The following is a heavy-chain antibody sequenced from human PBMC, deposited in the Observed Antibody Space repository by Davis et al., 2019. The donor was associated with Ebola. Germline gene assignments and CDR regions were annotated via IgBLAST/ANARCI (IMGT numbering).Heavy chain of an antibody. J-gene: IGHJ5*02. CDR3: ARQGWSGYSLRHWLDP. Sequence: SETLSLTCAVYGGSFSGYYWSWIRLPPGKGLEWIGEINHSGSTNYNPSLKSRVTISVDTSKNQFSLKLSSVTAAETAVYYCARQGWSGYSLRHWLDPWGRGTLVTVSS. V-gene: IGHV4-34*01. D-gene: IGHD3-3*01. CDR2: INHSGST. CDR1: GGSFSGYY.